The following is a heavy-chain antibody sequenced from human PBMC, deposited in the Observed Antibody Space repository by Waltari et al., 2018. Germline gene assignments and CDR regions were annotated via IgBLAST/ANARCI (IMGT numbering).Heavy chain of an antibody. D-gene: IGHD2-15*01. Sequence: QLQLQESGPGLVKPSGTLSLICAVSGDSMNYWWSWVRQPPGKGLEWIGQVVGSGRTNYNPSFASRVTISLDTSTHQFALKMTSATAADTALYYYARDRGRGLYLDTWGQGILVTVSP. J-gene: IGHJ4*02. CDR2: VVGSGRT. V-gene: IGHV4-4*02. CDR1: GDSMNYW. CDR3: ARDRGRGLYLDT.